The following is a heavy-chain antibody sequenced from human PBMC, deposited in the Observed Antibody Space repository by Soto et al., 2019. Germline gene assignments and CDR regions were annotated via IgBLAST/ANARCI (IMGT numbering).Heavy chain of an antibody. CDR3: ARDGSD. CDR2: MSYDGSNK. J-gene: IGHJ4*02. D-gene: IGHD2-2*03. Sequence: QVQLVESGGGVVQPGRSLRLSCAASGFTFSNYAMHWVRQAPGKGLEWVAVMSYDGSNKYYADSVKGRFTISRDNSKNTLFLQMDSRRAEDTAVYYWARDGSDWGQGTLVTVSS. V-gene: IGHV3-30-3*01. CDR1: GFTFSNYA.